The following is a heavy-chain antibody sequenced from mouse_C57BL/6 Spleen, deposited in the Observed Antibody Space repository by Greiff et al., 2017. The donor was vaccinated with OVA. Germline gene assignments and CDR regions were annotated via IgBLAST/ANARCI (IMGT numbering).Heavy chain of an antibody. CDR1: GFNIKDDY. CDR3: TIITTVGYFDV. D-gene: IGHD1-1*01. J-gene: IGHJ1*03. CDR2: IDPENGDT. V-gene: IGHV14-4*01. Sequence: EVQLQQSGAELVRPGASVKLSCTASGFNIKDDYMHWVKQRPEQGLEWIGWIDPENGDTEYASKFQGKATITADTSSNTAYLQLSSLTSEDTAVYYCTIITTVGYFDVWGTGTTVTVSA.